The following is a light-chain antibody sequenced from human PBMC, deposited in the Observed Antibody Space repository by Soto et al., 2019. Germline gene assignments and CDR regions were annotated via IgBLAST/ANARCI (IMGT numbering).Light chain of an antibody. Sequence: QASLPQPPSASVSPGQSVTVSCTGTRRDVGDYKYVSWYQHHPGKGPKLMIYDVSKRPSGVPDRFSGSKSGNTASLTISGVQGDESPDDDSVSAAGTRQVLGPGT. CDR1: RRDVGDYKY. CDR3: VSAAGTRQV. J-gene: IGLJ1*01. V-gene: IGLV2-11*01. CDR2: DVS.